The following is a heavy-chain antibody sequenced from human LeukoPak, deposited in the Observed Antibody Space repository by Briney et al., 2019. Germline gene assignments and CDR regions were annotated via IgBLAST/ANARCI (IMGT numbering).Heavy chain of an antibody. CDR2: IYHTGST. CDR3: ARRGGFFDF. D-gene: IGHD3-16*01. Sequence: PSGTLSLTCAVSGGSISSSNWWSWVRQPPGKGLELIGEIYHTGSTNYNPSLQSRVTISIDKSKSQFSLRLSSVTAADTAFYYCARRGGFFDFWGQGTLVTVSS. CDR1: GGSISSSNW. V-gene: IGHV4-4*02. J-gene: IGHJ4*02.